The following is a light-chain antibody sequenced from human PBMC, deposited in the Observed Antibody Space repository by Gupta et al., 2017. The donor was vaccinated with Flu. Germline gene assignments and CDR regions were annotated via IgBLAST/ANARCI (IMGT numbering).Light chain of an antibody. Sequence: SSELTQDPAVSVALGHTVRITCQGDSLRSYYANWYQQKPGQAPVLVIYGKNNRPSGIPDRFSGCSSGNTDSLTITEAQAEDEAGYYGNSRDSSGNHLVFGGGTKLTVL. CDR1: SLRSYY. V-gene: IGLV3-19*01. CDR2: GKN. CDR3: NSRDSSGNHLV. J-gene: IGLJ2*01.